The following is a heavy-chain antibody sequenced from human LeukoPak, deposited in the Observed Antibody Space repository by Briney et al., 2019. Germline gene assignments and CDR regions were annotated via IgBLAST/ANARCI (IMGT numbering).Heavy chain of an antibody. J-gene: IGHJ6*02. D-gene: IGHD3-3*01. CDR2: ISYDGSNK. V-gene: IGHV3-30*18. CDR3: AKDPRPRFLEWLSEGSGYYYGMDV. CDR1: GFTFSSYG. Sequence: GRSLRLSCAASGFTFSSYGMHWVRQAPGKGLEWVAVISYDGSNKYYADSVKGRFTISRDNSKNTLYLQMNSLRAEDTAVYYCAKDPRPRFLEWLSEGSGYYYGMDVWGQGTTVTVSS.